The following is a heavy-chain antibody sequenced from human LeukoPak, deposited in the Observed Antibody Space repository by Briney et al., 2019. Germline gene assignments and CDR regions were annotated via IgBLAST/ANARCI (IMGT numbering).Heavy chain of an antibody. V-gene: IGHV3-7*01. CDR1: GFTFSSYW. CDR2: IKQDGSEK. Sequence: GGSLRLSCAASGFTFSSYWMSWVRQAPGKGLEWVANIKQDGSEKYYVDSVKGRFTISRDNAKNSLYLQMNSLRAEDTAVYYCARAGGYDWHLYYFDYWGQGTLVTVSS. CDR3: ARAGGYDWHLYYFDY. D-gene: IGHD5-12*01. J-gene: IGHJ4*02.